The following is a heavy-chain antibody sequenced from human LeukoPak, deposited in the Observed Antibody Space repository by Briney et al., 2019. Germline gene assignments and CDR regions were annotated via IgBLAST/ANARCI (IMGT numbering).Heavy chain of an antibody. CDR2: RNPNSGNT. CDR3: ARGQGSGWYRYYYYYMDV. D-gene: IGHD6-19*01. J-gene: IGHJ6*03. Sequence: EASVTVSCTASGYTFTIYDINGVGQAQGQGKEGMGWRNPNSGNTGYAQKFQGRVTMTRNTSISTAYMELSSLRSEDTAVYYCARGQGSGWYRYYYYYMDVWGKGTTVTVSS. V-gene: IGHV1-8*01. CDR1: GYTFTIYD.